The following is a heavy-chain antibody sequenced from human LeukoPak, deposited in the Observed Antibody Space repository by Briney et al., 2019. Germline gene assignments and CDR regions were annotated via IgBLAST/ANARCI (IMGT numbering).Heavy chain of an antibody. J-gene: IGHJ4*02. V-gene: IGHV4-39*02. Sequence: SETLSLTCIVSGGSTSGGNYYWGWIRRPPGKGLEWIGGISSSGNTYYNPSLKSRITISVDTSKNHFPLKLSSVTAADTAVYYCARLGAGPTHYDFWSGYSSFYFDYWGQGTLVTVSS. CDR3: ARLGAGPTHYDFWSGYSSFYFDY. CDR2: ISSSGNT. D-gene: IGHD3-3*01. CDR1: GGSTSGGNYY.